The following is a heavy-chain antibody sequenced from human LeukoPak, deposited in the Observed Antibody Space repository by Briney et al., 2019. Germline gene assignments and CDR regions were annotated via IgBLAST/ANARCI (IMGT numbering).Heavy chain of an antibody. V-gene: IGHV3-9*03. Sequence: GRSLRLSCAASGFTFDDHAMHWVRQAPGKGLEWVSGISWNSGSIGYADSVKGRFTISRDNAKNSLYLQMNSLRAEDMALYYCAKDKHDYYYYYYMDVWGKGTTVTVSS. D-gene: IGHD1-1*01. J-gene: IGHJ6*03. CDR2: ISWNSGSI. CDR3: AKDKHDYYYYYYMDV. CDR1: GFTFDDHA.